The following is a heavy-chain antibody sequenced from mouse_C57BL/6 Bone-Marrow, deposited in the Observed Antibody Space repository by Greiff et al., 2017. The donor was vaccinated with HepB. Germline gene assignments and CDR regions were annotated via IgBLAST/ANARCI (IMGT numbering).Heavy chain of an antibody. D-gene: IGHD2-1*01. CDR3: ALSTMAHFVY. V-gene: IGHV1-64*01. CDR1: GYTFTSYW. J-gene: IGHJ2*01. Sequence: VQLQQPGAELVKPGASVKLSCKASGYTFTSYWMHWVKQRPGQGLEWIGMIHPNSGSTNYNEKFKSKATLTVDKSSSTAYMQLSSLTSEDSAVYLCALSTMAHFVYGGQGPTLTLPS. CDR2: IHPNSGST.